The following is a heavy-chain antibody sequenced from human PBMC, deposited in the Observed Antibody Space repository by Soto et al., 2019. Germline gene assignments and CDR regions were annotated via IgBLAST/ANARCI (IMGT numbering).Heavy chain of an antibody. J-gene: IGHJ4*02. CDR3: ASDSYGSLGLDY. V-gene: IGHV4-31*11. CDR1: GGSISSGGYS. Sequence: SETLSLTCAVSGGSISSGGYSWSWIRQPPGKGLEWIGYIYYSGSTYYNPSLKSRVTISVDTSKNQFSLKLSSVTAADAAVYYCASDSYGSLGLDYWGQGTLVTVS. D-gene: IGHD5-18*01. CDR2: IYYSGST.